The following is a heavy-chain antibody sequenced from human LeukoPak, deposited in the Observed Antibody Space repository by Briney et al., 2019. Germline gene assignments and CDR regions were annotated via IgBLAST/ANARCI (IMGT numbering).Heavy chain of an antibody. J-gene: IGHJ5*02. CDR2: IYYSGST. CDR3: ARGRAYSSWFDP. V-gene: IGHV4-30-4*08. Sequence: SETLSLTCTVSGGSISSGDYYWSWIRQPPGEGLEWIGYIYYSGSTYYNPSLKSRVTISVDTSKNQFSLKLSSVTAADTAVYYCARGRAYSSWFDPWGQGTLVTVSS. D-gene: IGHD6-13*01. CDR1: GGSISSGDYY.